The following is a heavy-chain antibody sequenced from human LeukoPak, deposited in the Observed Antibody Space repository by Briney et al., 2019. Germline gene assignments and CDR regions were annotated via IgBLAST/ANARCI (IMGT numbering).Heavy chain of an antibody. CDR1: GGSISSGGYY. CDR3: ARGGARLYSYGYVFGY. Sequence: SETLSLTCTVSGGSISSGGYYWSWIRQHPGKGLEWIGYIYYSGSTYYNPSLKRRVTISVDTSKNQFSLKLSSVTAADTAVYYCARGGARLYSYGYVFGYWGQGTLVTVSS. J-gene: IGHJ4*02. CDR2: IYYSGST. D-gene: IGHD5-18*01. V-gene: IGHV4-31*03.